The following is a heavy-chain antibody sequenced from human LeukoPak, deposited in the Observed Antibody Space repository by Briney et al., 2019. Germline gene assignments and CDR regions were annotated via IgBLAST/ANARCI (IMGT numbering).Heavy chain of an antibody. V-gene: IGHV4-38-2*02. Sequence: SETLSLTCTVSGDSISTSYYWGWIRQPPGKGLEWIGSIYHSGSTYYSPSLKSRVTISVDTSKNQLSLKLSSVTAADTAVYYCARGSVAVAGRVDYWGQGTLVTVSS. CDR2: IYHSGST. D-gene: IGHD6-19*01. CDR3: ARGSVAVAGRVDY. CDR1: GDSISTSYY. J-gene: IGHJ4*02.